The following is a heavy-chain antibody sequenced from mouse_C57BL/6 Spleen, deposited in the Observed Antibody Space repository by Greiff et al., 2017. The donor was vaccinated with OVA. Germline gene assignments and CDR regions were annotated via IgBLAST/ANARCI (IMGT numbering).Heavy chain of an antibody. V-gene: IGHV1-64*01. D-gene: IGHD2-4*01. CDR1: GYTFTSYW. CDR3: ARSYYDYDFDY. Sequence: QVQLQQPGAELVKPGASVKLSCKASGYTFTSYWMHWVKQRPGQGLEWIGMIHPNSGRTNYNEKFKSKATLTVDKSSSTAYMQLSSLTSADAAVYYCARSYYDYDFDYWGQGTTLTVSS. J-gene: IGHJ2*01. CDR2: IHPNSGRT.